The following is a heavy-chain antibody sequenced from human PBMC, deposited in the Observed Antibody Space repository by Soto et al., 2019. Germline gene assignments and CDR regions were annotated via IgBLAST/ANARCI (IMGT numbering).Heavy chain of an antibody. D-gene: IGHD2-2*01. CDR2: INPNSGGT. CDR1: GYTFTGYY. J-gene: IGHJ6*02. V-gene: IGHV1-2*02. Sequence: ASVKVSCKASGYTFTGYYMHWVRQAPGQGLEWMGWINPNSGGTNYAQKFQGRVTMTRDTSISTAYMELSRLRSDDTAVYYCARDGDCSSTSCYSYGMDVWGQGTTVTVS. CDR3: ARDGDCSSTSCYSYGMDV.